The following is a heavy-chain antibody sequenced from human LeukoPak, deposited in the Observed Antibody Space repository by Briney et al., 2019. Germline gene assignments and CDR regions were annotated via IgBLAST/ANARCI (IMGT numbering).Heavy chain of an antibody. D-gene: IGHD6-6*01. CDR1: GNTLTELS. Sequence: ASVKVSCKVSGNTLTELSMHWVRQAPGKGLEWMGGFDPEDGETIYAQKFQGRVTITEDTSTDTAYMELSSLRSEDTAVYYCATNSGGTEYSRPGGLDYWGQGALVTVSS. CDR2: FDPEDGET. CDR3: ATNSGGTEYSRPGGLDY. V-gene: IGHV1-24*01. J-gene: IGHJ4*02.